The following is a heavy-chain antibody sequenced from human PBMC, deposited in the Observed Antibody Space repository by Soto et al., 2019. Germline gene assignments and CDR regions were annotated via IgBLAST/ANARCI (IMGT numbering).Heavy chain of an antibody. CDR1: GFTFSSYG. Sequence: GGSLRLSCAASGFTFSSYGMHWVRQAPGKGLEWVAVISYDGSNKYYADSVKGRFTISRDNSKNTLYLQMNSLRAEDTAVYYCAKRQDYGDSYYYGMDVVGQGT. CDR2: ISYDGSNK. J-gene: IGHJ6*02. V-gene: IGHV3-30*18. CDR3: AKRQDYGDSYYYGMDV. D-gene: IGHD4-17*01.